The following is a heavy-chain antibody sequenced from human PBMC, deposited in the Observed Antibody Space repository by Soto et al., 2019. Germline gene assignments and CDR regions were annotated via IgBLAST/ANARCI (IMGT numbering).Heavy chain of an antibody. Sequence: QVQLQESGPGLVKPSQTLSLTCTVSGGSISSGDYYWSWIRQPPGKGLEWIGYIYYSGSTYYNPCLKSLVTISVDTSKIQFSLKLSSVTAADTAVYYCARVALGWYYYGMDVWGQGTTVTVS. CDR2: IYYSGST. CDR3: ARVALGWYYYGMDV. J-gene: IGHJ6*02. D-gene: IGHD2-8*02. CDR1: GGSISSGDYY. V-gene: IGHV4-30-4*01.